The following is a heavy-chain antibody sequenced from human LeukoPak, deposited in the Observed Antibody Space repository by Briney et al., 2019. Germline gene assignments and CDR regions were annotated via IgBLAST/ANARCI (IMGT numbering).Heavy chain of an antibody. CDR1: GGTFSSYA. V-gene: IGHV1-69*04. CDR2: IIPILGIA. Sequence: GASVKVSCKASGGTFSSYAISWVRQAPGQGLEWMGRIIPILGIANYTQKFQGRVTITADKSTSTAYMELSSLRSEDTAVYYCAREAATNFDYWGQGTLVTVSS. J-gene: IGHJ4*02. CDR3: AREAATNFDY. D-gene: IGHD6-25*01.